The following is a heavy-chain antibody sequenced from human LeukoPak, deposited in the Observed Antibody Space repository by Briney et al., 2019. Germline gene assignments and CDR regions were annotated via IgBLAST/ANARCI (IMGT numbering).Heavy chain of an antibody. CDR3: ARDPRAVVVAATYDY. D-gene: IGHD2-15*01. V-gene: IGHV3-30*03. CDR1: GFTFSDYY. CDR2: ISSDGGSK. J-gene: IGHJ4*02. Sequence: GGSLRLSCAASGFTFSDYYMSWIRQAPGKGLEWVAGISSDGGSKYYADSVKGRFTISRDNAKNSLYLQMNSLRAEDTAVYYCARDPRAVVVAATYDYWGQGTLVTVSS.